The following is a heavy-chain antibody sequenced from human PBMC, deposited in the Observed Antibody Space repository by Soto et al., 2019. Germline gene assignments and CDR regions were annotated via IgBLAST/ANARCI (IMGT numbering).Heavy chain of an antibody. D-gene: IGHD1-1*01. Sequence: PGGSLRLSCAASGFTFSSYAMSWVRQAPGKGLEWVSAISGSGGSTYYADSVKGRFTISRDNSKNTLYLQMNSLRAEDTAVYYCAKGIFLEPVTRDFRMDVWGQGTTVTVSS. V-gene: IGHV3-23*01. CDR2: ISGSGGST. CDR3: AKGIFLEPVTRDFRMDV. J-gene: IGHJ6*02. CDR1: GFTFSSYA.